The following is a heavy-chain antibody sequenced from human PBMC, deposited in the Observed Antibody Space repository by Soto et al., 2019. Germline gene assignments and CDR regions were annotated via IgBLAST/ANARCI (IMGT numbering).Heavy chain of an antibody. CDR3: VRSGDNYNLLDY. V-gene: IGHV3-11*06. CDR1: GFTFSDHY. J-gene: IGHJ4*02. CDR2: SSNSGSFT. Sequence: LRLSCAASGFTFSDHYMSWIRQAPGKGLEWIGYSSNSGSFTRYADSVKGRFSISRDNAKNSLYLQINSLRGDDTAVYYCVRSGDNYNLLDYWGQGTPVTVSS. D-gene: IGHD1-1*01.